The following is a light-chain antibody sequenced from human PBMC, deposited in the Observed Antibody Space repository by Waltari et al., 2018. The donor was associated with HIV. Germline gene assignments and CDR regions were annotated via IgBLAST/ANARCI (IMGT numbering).Light chain of an antibody. J-gene: IGLJ2*01. V-gene: IGLV3-9*01. CDR2: RDS. CDR3: QVWDRSTGV. CDR1: NIGAKR. Sequence: YDLTQPVSLSVALGQPARIPCGGNNIGAKRVRWYQQRPGQAPDFIFYRDSDVPCGIPERFSASNSGNTATLTISKAQAGYEADYYCQVWDRSTGVFGGGTKLTVL.